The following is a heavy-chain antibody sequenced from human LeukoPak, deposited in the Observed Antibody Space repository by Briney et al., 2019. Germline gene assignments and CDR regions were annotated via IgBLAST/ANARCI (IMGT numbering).Heavy chain of an antibody. CDR2: IYPGDSDT. V-gene: IGHV5-51*01. Sequence: KVSCKASGYTFTSYWIGWVRQMPGKGLEWMGIIYPGDSDTRYSPSFQGQVTISADKSISTAYLQWSSLKASDTAMYYCARRRGYSYGYYFDYWGQGTLVTVSS. CDR3: ARRRGYSYGYYFDY. J-gene: IGHJ4*02. CDR1: GYTFTSYW. D-gene: IGHD5-18*01.